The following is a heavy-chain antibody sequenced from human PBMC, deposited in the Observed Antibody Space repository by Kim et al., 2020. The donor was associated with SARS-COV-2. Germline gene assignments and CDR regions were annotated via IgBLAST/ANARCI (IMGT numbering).Heavy chain of an antibody. V-gene: IGHV3-30*04. CDR2: ISYDGSNK. Sequence: GGSLRLSCAASGFTFSSYAMHWVRQAPGKGLEWVAVISYDGSNKYYADSVKGRFTISRDNSKNTLYLQMNSLRAEDTAVYYCARVIRPGWSAATLFTTTTLVPGAMDVWGQGTTVTVSS. CDR3: ARVIRPGWSAATLFTTTTLVPGAMDV. D-gene: IGHD6-13*01. CDR1: GFTFSSYA. J-gene: IGHJ6*02.